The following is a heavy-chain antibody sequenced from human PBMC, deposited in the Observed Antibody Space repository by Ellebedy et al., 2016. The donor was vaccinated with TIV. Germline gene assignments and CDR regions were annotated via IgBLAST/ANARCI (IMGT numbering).Heavy chain of an antibody. CDR1: GFIFSSYG. CDR2: IWHDGSNK. CDR3: ERESVTRNYYYGMDV. Sequence: GESLKISCAAPGFIFSSYGMHWVRQAPGKGLEWVAVIWHDGSNKYYADSVKGRFTISRDNSKNTLYLQMNSLRAEDTGIYYCERESVTRNYYYGMDVWGQGTTVTVFS. J-gene: IGHJ6*02. V-gene: IGHV3-33*01. D-gene: IGHD4-17*01.